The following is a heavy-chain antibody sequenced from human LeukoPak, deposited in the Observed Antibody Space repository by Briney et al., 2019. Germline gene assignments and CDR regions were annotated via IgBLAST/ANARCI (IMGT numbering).Heavy chain of an antibody. CDR1: GGSISSNSYY. D-gene: IGHD3-10*01. V-gene: IGHV4-39*07. Sequence: KPSETLSLTCAVSGGSISSNSYYWGWIRQPPGKGLEWIGSIYYSGSTYYNPSLKSRVTISVDTSKNQFSLKLSSVTAADTAVYYCARQLLWFGEFSVDVWGKGTTVTISS. CDR2: IYYSGST. J-gene: IGHJ6*04. CDR3: ARQLLWFGEFSVDV.